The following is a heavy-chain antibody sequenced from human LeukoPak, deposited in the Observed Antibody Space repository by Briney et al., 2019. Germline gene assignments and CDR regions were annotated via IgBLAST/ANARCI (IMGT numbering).Heavy chain of an antibody. Sequence: SETLSLACAVYGGSFSGYYWSWIRQPPGKGLEWIGEINHSGSTNYNPSLKSRVTISVDTSKNQFSLKLSSVTAADTAVYYCARINYDYVWGSYPLYYFDYWGQGTLVTVSS. V-gene: IGHV4-34*01. CDR2: INHSGST. CDR1: GGSFSGYY. J-gene: IGHJ4*02. CDR3: ARINYDYVWGSYPLYYFDY. D-gene: IGHD3-16*01.